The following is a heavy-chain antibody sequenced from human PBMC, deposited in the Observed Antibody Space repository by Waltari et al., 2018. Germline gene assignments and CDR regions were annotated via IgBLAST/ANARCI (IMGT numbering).Heavy chain of an antibody. CDR2: ISSSRSYI. Sequence: EVQLVESGGGLVKPGGSLRLSCAASGFTFSSYSMNWVRQAPGKGLEWLSSISSSRSYIYYADSVKGRFTISRDNAKNSLYLQMNSLRAEDTAVYYCARGSFDFWSGYPTSWGQGTLVTVSS. J-gene: IGHJ4*02. CDR1: GFTFSSYS. V-gene: IGHV3-21*01. CDR3: ARGSFDFWSGYPTS. D-gene: IGHD3-3*01.